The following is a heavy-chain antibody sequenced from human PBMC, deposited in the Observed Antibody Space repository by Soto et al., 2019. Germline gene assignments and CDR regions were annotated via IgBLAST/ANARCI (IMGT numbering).Heavy chain of an antibody. CDR2: IYYSGST. CDR1: GGSISSYY. J-gene: IGHJ4*02. CDR3: ARDKEAYFDY. Sequence: SETLSLTCTASGGSISSYYWSWIRQPPGKGLEWIGYIYYSGSTNYNPSLKSRVTISVDTSKNQFSLKLSSVTAADTAVYYCARDKEAYFDYWGQGTLVTVSS. V-gene: IGHV4-59*01.